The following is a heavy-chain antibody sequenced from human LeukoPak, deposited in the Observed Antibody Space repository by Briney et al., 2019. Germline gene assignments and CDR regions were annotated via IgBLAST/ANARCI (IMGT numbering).Heavy chain of an antibody. CDR2: ISGSGGST. D-gene: IGHD6-19*01. J-gene: IGHJ4*02. CDR1: GFTFSNYA. Sequence: PGGSLRLSCAAAGFTFSNYAMTWVRQAPGRGLEWVSSISGSGGSTYYADSVKGRFTISRDNAKNSLYLQMNSLRAEDTAVYYCAKEILGYSSGCPLGYWGQGTLVTVSS. V-gene: IGHV3-23*01. CDR3: AKEILGYSSGCPLGY.